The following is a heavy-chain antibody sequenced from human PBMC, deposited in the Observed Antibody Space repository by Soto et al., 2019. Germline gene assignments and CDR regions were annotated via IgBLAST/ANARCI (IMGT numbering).Heavy chain of an antibody. CDR3: ARVGYYFWSGPAHFDY. V-gene: IGHV4-34*01. Sequence: QVQLQQWGAGLLKPSETLSLTCAVYGGSFSGYYWSWIRQPPGKGLEWMGEINHSGSTNYNPSLKSRVTISVDTSKNQFSLKLSSVTAADTAVYYCARVGYYFWSGPAHFDYWGQGTLVTVSS. CDR1: GGSFSGYY. CDR2: INHSGST. D-gene: IGHD3-3*01. J-gene: IGHJ4*02.